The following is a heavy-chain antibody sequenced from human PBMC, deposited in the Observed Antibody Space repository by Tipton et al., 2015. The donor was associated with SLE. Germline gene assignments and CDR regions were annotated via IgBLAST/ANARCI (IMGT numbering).Heavy chain of an antibody. D-gene: IGHD6-13*01. J-gene: IGHJ5*02. V-gene: IGHV4-59*12. CDR3: ARGGTPAAGYNWFDP. Sequence: TLSLTCTVSGDSISIYYWSWIRQPLGKGLEWIGYIIYTGNTNHNPSLKSRVTMSVDTSKNQFSLILSSVTAADTAVYYCARGGTPAAGYNWFDPWGQGTLVAVSS. CDR1: GDSISIYY. CDR2: IIYTGNT.